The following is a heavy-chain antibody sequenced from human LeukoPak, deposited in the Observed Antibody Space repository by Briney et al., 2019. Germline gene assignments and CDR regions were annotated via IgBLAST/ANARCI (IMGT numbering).Heavy chain of an antibody. Sequence: GGSLRLSRAASGFIFSNYDMTWVRQAPGKGLEWVSSISSGGGSTYYADSVKGRFAISRDSSKNTVYLQMSSLRAEDTAIYYCAKRAQGLGSPFDYWGPGTLVTVSS. V-gene: IGHV3-23*01. CDR1: GFIFSNYD. J-gene: IGHJ4*02. D-gene: IGHD3-10*01. CDR3: AKRAQGLGSPFDY. CDR2: ISSGGGST.